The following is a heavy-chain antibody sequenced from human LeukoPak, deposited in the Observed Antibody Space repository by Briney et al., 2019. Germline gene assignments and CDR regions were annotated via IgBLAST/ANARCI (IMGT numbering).Heavy chain of an antibody. J-gene: IGHJ4*02. CDR3: ATRGSYHKYYFDY. CDR2: INPSGGST. CDR1: GYSFSAYY. Sequence: ASVKVSCKASGYSFSAYYMHWVRQAPGQGLDWMGVINPSGGSTSYALKFQDRVTVSRDTSTSTVYMELSSLRSDDTAVYFCATRGSYHKYYFDYWGQGTLVTVSS. V-gene: IGHV1-46*01. D-gene: IGHD1-26*01.